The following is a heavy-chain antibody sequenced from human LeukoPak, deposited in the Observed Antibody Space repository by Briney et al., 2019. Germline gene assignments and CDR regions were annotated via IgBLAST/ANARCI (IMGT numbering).Heavy chain of an antibody. CDR1: GGSISSYY. CDR3: ARETEVPGGRSWDF. Sequence: SETLSLTCTVSGGSISSYYWTWIRQPAGKGLEWIGRIHPSGTTNHNPSLKSRVIMSLDMSNNQFSLKVRSVTAADTAVYYSARETEVPGGRSWDFWGQGTLVTVSS. V-gene: IGHV4-4*07. CDR2: IHPSGTT. D-gene: IGHD6-19*01. J-gene: IGHJ4*02.